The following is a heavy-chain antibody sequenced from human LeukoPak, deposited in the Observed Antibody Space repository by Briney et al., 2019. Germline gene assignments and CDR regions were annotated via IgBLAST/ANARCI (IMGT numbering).Heavy chain of an antibody. CDR1: GGSISSASYY. CDR2: IYTSGST. V-gene: IGHV4-61*02. Sequence: SETLSLTCTVSGGSISSASYYWSWIRQPAGKGLEWIGRIYTSGSTNYNPSLKSRVTISVDTSKNQFSLKLSSVTAADTAVYYCARGGARYCSSTSCYGRGGFDPWGQGTLVTVSS. J-gene: IGHJ5*02. CDR3: ARGGARYCSSTSCYGRGGFDP. D-gene: IGHD2-2*01.